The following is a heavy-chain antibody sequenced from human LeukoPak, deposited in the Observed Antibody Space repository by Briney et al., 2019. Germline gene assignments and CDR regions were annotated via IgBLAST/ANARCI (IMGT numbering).Heavy chain of an antibody. CDR1: GFTFSSYA. CDR3: ARDGLLGATNPFDN. D-gene: IGHD1-26*01. V-gene: IGHV3-66*01. J-gene: IGHJ4*02. CDR2: IYGADGT. Sequence: GGSLRLSCAASGFTFSSYAMSWVRQAPGKGLEGVSVIYGADGTYYADSVKGRFSISRDKSKNTLYLQMNNLSPEDTAVYYCARDGLLGATNPFDNWGQGKLVTVSS.